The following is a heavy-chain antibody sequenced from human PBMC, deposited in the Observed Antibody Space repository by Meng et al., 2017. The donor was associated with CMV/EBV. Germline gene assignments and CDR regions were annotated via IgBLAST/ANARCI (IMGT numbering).Heavy chain of an antibody. J-gene: IGHJ4*02. CDR3: ATHILANYYDSSGYVY. V-gene: IGHV4-61*01. Sequence: GSLRLSCTVSGGSVSSGSYYWSWILQPPGKGLEWIGYIYYSGSTNYNPSLKSRVTISVDTSKNQFSLKLSSVTAADTAVYYCATHILANYYDSSGYVYWGQGTLVTVFS. CDR1: GGSVSSGSYY. CDR2: IYYSGST. D-gene: IGHD3-22*01.